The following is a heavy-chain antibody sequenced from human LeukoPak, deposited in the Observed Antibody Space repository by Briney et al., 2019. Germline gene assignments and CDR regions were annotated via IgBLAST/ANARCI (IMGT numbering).Heavy chain of an antibody. CDR1: GYSISSGYY. Sequence: SETLSLTCTVSGYSISSGYYWGWIRQPPGKGLEWIGSIYHSGSTYYNPSLKSRVTISVDTSKNQFSLKLSSVTAADTAVYYCARDGSRYSYGPGYYWGQGTLVTVSS. CDR3: ARDGSRYSYGPGYY. J-gene: IGHJ4*02. D-gene: IGHD5-18*01. CDR2: IYHSGST. V-gene: IGHV4-38-2*02.